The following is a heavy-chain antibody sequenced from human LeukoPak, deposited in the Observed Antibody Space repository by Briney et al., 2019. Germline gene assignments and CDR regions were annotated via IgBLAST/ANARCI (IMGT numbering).Heavy chain of an antibody. V-gene: IGHV3-23*01. CDR1: GFTFNNYA. J-gene: IGHJ5*02. CDR3: AKREYSSSPMGYNWFDP. Sequence: GGSLRLSCAASGFTFNNYAMSWVRQAPGKGLEWVSAISGRGGSTYYADSVKGRFTISRDNSKNALYLQMNSLRAEDTAVYYCAKREYSSSPMGYNWFDPWGQGTLVTVSS. CDR2: ISGRGGST. D-gene: IGHD6-6*01.